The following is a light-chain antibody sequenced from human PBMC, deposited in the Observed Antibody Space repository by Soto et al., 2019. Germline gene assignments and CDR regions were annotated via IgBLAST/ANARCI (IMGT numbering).Light chain of an antibody. CDR1: QSVSSSY. Sequence: EIVFTQSPGTLSLSPGERGPLSFMASQSVSSSYLAWYQQKPGQAPRLLIYGASSRATGIPDRFSGSGSETDFTLTISSLEPEDFAVYYCQQRSDWPLTFGQGTRLEI. CDR2: GAS. J-gene: IGKJ5*01. V-gene: IGKV3D-20*02. CDR3: QQRSDWPLT.